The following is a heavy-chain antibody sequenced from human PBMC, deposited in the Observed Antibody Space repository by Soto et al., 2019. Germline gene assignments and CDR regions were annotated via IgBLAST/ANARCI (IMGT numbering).Heavy chain of an antibody. V-gene: IGHV4-59*01. CDR1: GGSISSYY. J-gene: IGHJ4*02. Sequence: SETLSLTCTVSGGSISSYYWSWIRQPPGKGLEWIGYIYYSGSTNYNPSLKSRVTISVHTSKNQFSLKLSSVTAADTAVYYCARAQETVTLDHWGQRTLVTVSS. CDR2: IYYSGST. D-gene: IGHD4-17*01. CDR3: ARAQETVTLDH.